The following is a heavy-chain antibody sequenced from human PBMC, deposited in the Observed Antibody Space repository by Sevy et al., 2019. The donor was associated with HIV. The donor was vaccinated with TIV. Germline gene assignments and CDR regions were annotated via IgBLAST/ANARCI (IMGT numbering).Heavy chain of an antibody. J-gene: IGHJ4*02. V-gene: IGHV1-24*01. CDR1: GYTLSELS. CDR3: ATTKDYYDSSGSPFDY. Sequence: ASVKVSCKVSGYTLSELSMHWVRLAPGKGLEWMGSFDPEDEDTTYAQKFQGRVTMTEDTSTDTAYMELSSLRSEDTAVYYCATTKDYYDSSGSPFDYWGQGTLVTVSS. CDR2: FDPEDEDT. D-gene: IGHD3-22*01.